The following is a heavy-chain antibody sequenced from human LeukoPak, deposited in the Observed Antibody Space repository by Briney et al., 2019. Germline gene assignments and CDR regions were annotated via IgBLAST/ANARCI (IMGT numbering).Heavy chain of an antibody. J-gene: IGHJ4*02. CDR1: GYSISSGFY. CDR3: ARALGIFSFDS. Sequence: SETLSLTCTVSGYSISSGFYWGWIRQPPGKGLEWIGCMYHSGSTYYNPSLKSRVTISVDTSKNQLSLKLRSVTAADTAVYYCARALGIFSFDSWGQGTLVTVSS. V-gene: IGHV4-38-2*02. CDR2: MYHSGST. D-gene: IGHD3-3*01.